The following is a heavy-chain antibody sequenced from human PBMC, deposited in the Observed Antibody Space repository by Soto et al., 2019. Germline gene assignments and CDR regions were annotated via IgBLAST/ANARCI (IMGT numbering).Heavy chain of an antibody. J-gene: IGHJ4*02. CDR1: GITFSGYW. Sequence: EVQLVESGGGSVQPGGSLRLSCVASGITFSGYWMHWVRQVPGKGLVWVARVDSDGSGTSYADSVKGRFTISRDNAKNPLYLQINSLRVEDTAVYYCATVFEHWGQGIPVTVSS. CDR2: VDSDGSGT. CDR3: ATVFEH. V-gene: IGHV3-74*01.